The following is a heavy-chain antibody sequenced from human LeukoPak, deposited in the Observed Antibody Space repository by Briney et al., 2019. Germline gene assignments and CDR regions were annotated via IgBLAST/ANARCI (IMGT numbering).Heavy chain of an antibody. V-gene: IGHV3-15*01. CDR1: GFTFGNAW. CDR3: TTGTIVGAITVDP. J-gene: IGHJ5*02. CDR2: IKSKSDGGTP. Sequence: KPGGSLRLSCVASGFTFGNAWMTWVRQAPGKGLEWVGRIKSKSDGGTPEYAAPVKGRFTISRDDSKNTLYLQMNSLETEDTGVYYCTTGTIVGAITVDPWGQGTLVTVSS. D-gene: IGHD1-26*01.